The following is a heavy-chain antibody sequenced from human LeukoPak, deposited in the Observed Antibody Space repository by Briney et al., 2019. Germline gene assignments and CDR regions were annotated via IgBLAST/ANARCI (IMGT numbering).Heavy chain of an antibody. CDR1: GGSISSYY. V-gene: IGHV4-59*08. D-gene: IGHD3-3*01. CDR3: ARATVTIFGVVIIRSASNWFDP. CDR2: IYYSGST. Sequence: SGTLSLTCTVSGGSISSYYWSWVRQPPGKGLEWIGYIYYSGSTNYNPSLKSRVTISVDTSKNQFSLKLSSVTAADTAVYYCARATVTIFGVVIIRSASNWFDPWGQGTLVTVSS. J-gene: IGHJ5*02.